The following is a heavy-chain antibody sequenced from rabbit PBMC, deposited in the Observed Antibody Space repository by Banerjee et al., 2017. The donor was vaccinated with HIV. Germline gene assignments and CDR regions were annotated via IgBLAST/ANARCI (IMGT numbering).Heavy chain of an antibody. D-gene: IGHD6-1*01. CDR3: ARGRASDAGVGYAYYGMDL. Sequence: QEQLEESGGDLVKPEGSLTLTCTASGFSFSSSYYMCWVRQAPGKGLEWIGCIYTGSGSTWYASWAKGRFTISKTSSTTVTLQMTSLTAADTATYFCARGRASDAGVGYAYYGMDLWGQGTLVTVS. J-gene: IGHJ6*01. V-gene: IGHV1S45*01. CDR1: GFSFSSSYY. CDR2: IYTGSGST.